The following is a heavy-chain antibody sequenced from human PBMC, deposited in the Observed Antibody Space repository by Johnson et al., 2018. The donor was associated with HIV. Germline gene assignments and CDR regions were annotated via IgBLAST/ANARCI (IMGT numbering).Heavy chain of an antibody. D-gene: IGHD6-13*01. J-gene: IGHJ3*02. CDR2: ISYDGSNK. CDR1: GFTFSSYG. V-gene: IGHV3-30*03. CDR3: ARELGYSSSNDAFDI. Sequence: QVQLVESGGGVVQPGRSLRLSCAASGFTFSSYGMHWVRQAPGKGLAWLAVISYDGSNKYYADSVKGRFPISRDNSKNTLYLQMNSRRAEDTAVYYCARELGYSSSNDAFDIWGQGTMVTVSS.